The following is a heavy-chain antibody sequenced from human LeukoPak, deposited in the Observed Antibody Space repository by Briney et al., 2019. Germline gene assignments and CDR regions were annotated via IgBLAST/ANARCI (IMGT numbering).Heavy chain of an antibody. D-gene: IGHD3-22*01. Sequence: GGSLRLSCAASGFTFSSYAMSWVRQAPGKGLEWVSAISGSGGSTYYADSVKGRITISRDNSKNMLYLQMNSLRAEDTAVYHCARASGGYYDSSGSFDYWGQGTLVTVSS. J-gene: IGHJ4*02. CDR3: ARASGGYYDSSGSFDY. CDR1: GFTFSSYA. V-gene: IGHV3-23*01. CDR2: ISGSGGST.